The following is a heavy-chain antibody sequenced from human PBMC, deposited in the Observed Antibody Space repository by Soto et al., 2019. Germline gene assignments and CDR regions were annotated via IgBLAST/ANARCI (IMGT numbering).Heavy chain of an antibody. V-gene: IGHV1-46*01. D-gene: IGHD6-13*01. CDR1: GYTFTSYY. CDR3: ARDQEQQMVYYYYYYGVDV. CDR2: INPSGGST. J-gene: IGHJ6*02. Sequence: GASVKVSCKASGYTFTSYYMHWVRQAPGQGLEWMGIINPSGGSTSYAQKFQGRVTMTRDTSTSTVYMELSSLRSEDTAVYYCARDQEQQMVYYYYYYGVDVWGQGTTVTVYS.